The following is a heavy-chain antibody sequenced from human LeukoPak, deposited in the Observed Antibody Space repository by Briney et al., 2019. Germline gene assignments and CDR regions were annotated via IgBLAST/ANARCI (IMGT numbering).Heavy chain of an antibody. CDR3: ARAVGGTGTTKGFDY. D-gene: IGHD1-1*01. CDR1: GYTFTGYY. J-gene: IGHJ4*02. V-gene: IGHV1-2*02. Sequence: ASVKVSCKASGYTFTGYYMLWVREAPGQVLEWIGWINPNSGGTNYAQKFQGRVTMTRDTSISTAYMELSRLRSDDTAVYYCARAVGGTGTTKGFDYWGQGTLVTVSS. CDR2: INPNSGGT.